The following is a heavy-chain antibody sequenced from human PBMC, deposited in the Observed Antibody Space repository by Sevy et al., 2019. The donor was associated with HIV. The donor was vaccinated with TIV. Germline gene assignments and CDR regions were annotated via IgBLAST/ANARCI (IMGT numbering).Heavy chain of an antibody. CDR2: IAGSGGGT. CDR3: AKWDYLWIGNN. J-gene: IGHJ4*02. D-gene: IGHD1-7*01. Sequence: GGSLRLSCAASGFTFGTYGMTWVRQAPGKGLEWVSIIAGSGGGTYYADSVKGRFAISRDNSKNTLYLQMNSLRVEDTAVYFCAKWDYLWIGNNWGQGTLVTVSS. V-gene: IGHV3-23*01. CDR1: GFTFGTYG.